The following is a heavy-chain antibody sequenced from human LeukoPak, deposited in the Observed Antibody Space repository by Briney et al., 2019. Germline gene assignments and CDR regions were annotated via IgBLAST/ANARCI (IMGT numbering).Heavy chain of an antibody. Sequence: ASVKVSCKASGYTFASYEINWVRQATGQGLEWMGGMNPNTGNTRYAQKFQGRVTMIRNSSMRTAYMELTSLRSEDTAVYYCARYNMMNGMDVWGQGTTVIISS. V-gene: IGHV1-8*01. J-gene: IGHJ6*02. D-gene: IGHD3-16*01. CDR1: GYTFASYE. CDR3: ARYNMMNGMDV. CDR2: MNPNTGNT.